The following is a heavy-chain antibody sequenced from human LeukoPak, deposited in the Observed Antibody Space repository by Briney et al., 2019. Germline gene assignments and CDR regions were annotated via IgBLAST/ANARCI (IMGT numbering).Heavy chain of an antibody. CDR2: ISGSGGST. CDR1: GFTFSSYA. V-gene: IGHV3-23*01. Sequence: PGGSLRLSCAASGFTFSSYAMSWVRQAPGKGLEWVSAISGSGGSTYYADSVKGRFTISRDNSKNTLYLQMNSLRAEDTAVYYCAKWPPGRPGYYYGSGSLNWFDPWGQGTLVTVSS. D-gene: IGHD3-10*01. J-gene: IGHJ5*02. CDR3: AKWPPGRPGYYYGSGSLNWFDP.